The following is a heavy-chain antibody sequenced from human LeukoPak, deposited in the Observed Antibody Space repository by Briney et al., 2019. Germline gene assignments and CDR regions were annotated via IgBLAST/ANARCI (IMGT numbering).Heavy chain of an antibody. CDR3: ARGSITMVRGVKYVGYYYMDV. D-gene: IGHD3-10*01. Sequence: PSETLSLTCSVSGVSISSGNWWSWVRQPPGKGLEWIGDIYHSGSTNYKPSLKSRVTISVDTSKNQFSLKLSSVTAADTAVYYCARGSITMVRGVKYVGYYYMDVWGKGTTVTVSS. J-gene: IGHJ6*03. V-gene: IGHV4-4*02. CDR2: IYHSGST. CDR1: GVSISSGNW.